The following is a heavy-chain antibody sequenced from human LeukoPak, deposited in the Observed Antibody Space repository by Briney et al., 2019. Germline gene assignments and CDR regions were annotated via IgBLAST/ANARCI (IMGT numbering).Heavy chain of an antibody. J-gene: IGHJ6*02. Sequence: GGSLRLSCAASGFTFSSYGMHWVRQAPGKGLEGVAVISYEGSNKYYADSVKGRFTISRDNSKNTLYLQMNSLRAEDTAVYYCAKDLASYYYDSSGYYYYGMDVWGQGTTVTVSS. CDR2: ISYEGSNK. CDR3: AKDLASYYYDSSGYYYYGMDV. D-gene: IGHD3-22*01. CDR1: GFTFSSYG. V-gene: IGHV3-30*18.